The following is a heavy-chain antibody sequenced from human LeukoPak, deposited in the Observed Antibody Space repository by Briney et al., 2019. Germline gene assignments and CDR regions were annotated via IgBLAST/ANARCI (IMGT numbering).Heavy chain of an antibody. D-gene: IGHD3-22*01. CDR3: ARRDYYDSSGYPTGFDP. CDR2: IYPGDSDT. V-gene: IGHV5-51*01. CDR1: GYSFTSYW. J-gene: IGHJ5*02. Sequence: GESLKISCKGSGYSFTSYWIGWVRQMPGEGLEWVGIIYPGDSDTRYSPSFQGQVTISADKSISTAYLQWSSLKASDTAMYYCARRDYYDSSGYPTGFDPWGQGTLVTVSS.